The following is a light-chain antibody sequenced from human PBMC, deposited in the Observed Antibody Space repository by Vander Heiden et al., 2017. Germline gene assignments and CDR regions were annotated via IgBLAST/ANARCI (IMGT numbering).Light chain of an antibody. CDR1: KLGDKY. CDR2: QDS. Sequence: SYELTQPPSVSVSPGQTASITCSGDKLGDKYACWHQQKPGQSPVLVIYQDSKRPSGIPERFSGSNSGNTATLTISGTQAMDEADYYCQAWDSSTEDVVFGGGTKLTVL. CDR3: QAWDSSTEDVV. V-gene: IGLV3-1*01. J-gene: IGLJ2*01.